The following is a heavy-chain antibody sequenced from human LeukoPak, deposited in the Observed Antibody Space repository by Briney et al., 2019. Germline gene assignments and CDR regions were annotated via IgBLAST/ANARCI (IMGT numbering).Heavy chain of an antibody. Sequence: SETLSLTCAVYGGSFSGYYWSWIRQPPGKGLEWIGEINHSGSTNYNPSLKSRVTISVDTSKNQFSLKLSSVTAADTAVYYCAGGRSYYGSGSYLPRYWGQGTLVTVSS. CDR3: AGGRSYYGSGSYLPRY. J-gene: IGHJ4*02. CDR2: INHSGST. D-gene: IGHD3-10*01. CDR1: GGSFSGYY. V-gene: IGHV4-34*01.